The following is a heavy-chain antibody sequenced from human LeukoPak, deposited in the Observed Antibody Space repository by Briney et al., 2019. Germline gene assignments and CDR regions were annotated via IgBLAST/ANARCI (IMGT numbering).Heavy chain of an antibody. CDR1: GGSISSYY. Sequence: SETLSLTCTVSGGSISSYYWSWIRQPPGKGLEWIGYICYSGSTNYNPSLKSRVTISVDTSKNQFSLKLSSVTAADTAVYYCARTNFSMVRGGTGWFDPWGQGTLVTVSS. D-gene: IGHD3-10*01. J-gene: IGHJ5*02. V-gene: IGHV4-59*01. CDR2: ICYSGST. CDR3: ARTNFSMVRGGTGWFDP.